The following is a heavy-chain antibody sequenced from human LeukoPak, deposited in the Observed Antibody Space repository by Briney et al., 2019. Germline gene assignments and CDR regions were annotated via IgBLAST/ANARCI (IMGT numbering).Heavy chain of an antibody. D-gene: IGHD5-12*01. J-gene: IGHJ4*02. CDR3: ANQLGYSGYDLDY. CDR2: ISGSGGST. V-gene: IGHV3-23*01. CDR1: GFTFSSYA. Sequence: GGSLRLSCAASGFTFSSYAMSWVRQAPGKGLEWVSAISGSGGSTYYADSVKGRFTISRDNSKNTLYPQMNSLRAEDTAVYYCANQLGYSGYDLDYWGQGTLVTVSS.